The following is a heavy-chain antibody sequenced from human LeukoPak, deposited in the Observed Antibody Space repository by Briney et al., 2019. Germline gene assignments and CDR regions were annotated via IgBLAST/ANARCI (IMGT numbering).Heavy chain of an antibody. D-gene: IGHD2-15*01. CDR3: ASGGYCSGSTYSNYFDP. V-gene: IGHV4-39*01. CDR1: GGSISNVPFY. Sequence: PSETLSLTCTVSGGSISNVPFYWGWIRQSPGRGLEWIGSIYYSGSTYYNPSLKNRVTISLETSKNQFSLKLTSVTAADTAVYYCASGGYCSGSTYSNYFDPWGQGTLVTVSS. CDR2: IYYSGST. J-gene: IGHJ5*02.